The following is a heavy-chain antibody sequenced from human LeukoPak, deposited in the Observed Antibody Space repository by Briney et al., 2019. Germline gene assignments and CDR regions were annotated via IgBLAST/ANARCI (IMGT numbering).Heavy chain of an antibody. Sequence: GGSRRLSCAAPGFTFRNYVIHWAAQAPGKGLEWVAVTSSDLNVKLYADSVKGRFTISRDNSRSTLYLQMNSLRPEDTAIYYCAREGYYGSGSPPSLYFDYWGQGTLVTVSS. D-gene: IGHD3-10*01. V-gene: IGHV3-30-3*01. CDR1: GFTFRNYV. J-gene: IGHJ4*02. CDR3: AREGYYGSGSPPSLYFDY. CDR2: TSSDLNVK.